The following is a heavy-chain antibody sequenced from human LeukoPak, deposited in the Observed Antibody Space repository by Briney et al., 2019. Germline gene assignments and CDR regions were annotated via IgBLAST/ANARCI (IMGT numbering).Heavy chain of an antibody. V-gene: IGHV3-23*01. CDR1: GFTFSNYA. Sequence: GGSLRLSCAASGFTFSNYAMRWVRQAPGKGLEWVSGISGSGGSTNYADSVKGRFTISRDNSKNTLYLQMNSLRAEDTAVYYCAKDYSESHYYFDYWGQGTLVTVSS. CDR2: ISGSGGST. CDR3: AKDYSESHYYFDY. J-gene: IGHJ4*02. D-gene: IGHD1-26*01.